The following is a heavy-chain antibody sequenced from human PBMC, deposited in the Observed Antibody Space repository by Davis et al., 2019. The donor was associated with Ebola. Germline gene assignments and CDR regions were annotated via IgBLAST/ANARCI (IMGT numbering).Heavy chain of an antibody. CDR1: GFTFSSYW. Sequence: HTGGSLRLSCAASGFTFSSYWMHWVRHAPGKGLVWVSRINSDGISTSYADSVKGRFTISRDNAKNTLYLQMNSLRAEDTAVYYCVRGGRVLYYGMDVWGQGTTVTVSS. D-gene: IGHD2-15*01. J-gene: IGHJ6*02. V-gene: IGHV3-74*01. CDR3: VRGGRVLYYGMDV. CDR2: INSDGIST.